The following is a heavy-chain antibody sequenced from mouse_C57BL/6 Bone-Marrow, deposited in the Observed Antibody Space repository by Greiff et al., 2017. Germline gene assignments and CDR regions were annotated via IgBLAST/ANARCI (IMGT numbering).Heavy chain of an antibody. CDR2: ILPGSGST. J-gene: IGHJ2*01. V-gene: IGHV1-9*01. CDR3: ARRLITTVPDY. D-gene: IGHD1-1*01. Sequence: VQLQQSGAELMKPGASVKPSCKATGYTFTGYWIEWVKQRPGHGLEWIGEILPGSGSTNYNEKFKGKATFTADTSSNTAYMQLSSLTTEDSAIYYCARRLITTVPDYWGQGTTLTVSS. CDR1: GYTFTGYW.